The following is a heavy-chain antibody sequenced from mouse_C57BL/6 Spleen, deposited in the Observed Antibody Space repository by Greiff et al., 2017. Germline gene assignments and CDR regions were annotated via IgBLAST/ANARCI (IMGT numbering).Heavy chain of an antibody. CDR1: GYAFSSYW. CDR2: IYPGDGDT. CDR3: ARSFDYYGSTFFAY. V-gene: IGHV1-80*01. Sequence: VQLQQSGAELVKPGASVKISCKASGYAFSSYWMNWVKQRPGKGLEWIGQIYPGDGDTNYNGKFKGKATLTAGKSSSTAYMQLSSLTSEDSAVYFCARSFDYYGSTFFAYWGQGTLVTVSA. J-gene: IGHJ3*01. D-gene: IGHD1-1*01.